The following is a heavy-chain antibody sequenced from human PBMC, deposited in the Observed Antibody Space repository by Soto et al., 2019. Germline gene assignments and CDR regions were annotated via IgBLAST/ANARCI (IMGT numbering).Heavy chain of an antibody. CDR3: ARDGVLATGPIDY. CDR1: GFTFSDYY. Sequence: QVQLVESGGGLVEPRGSLRLSCAASGFTFSDYYMSWIRQAPGKGLEWLSYISSSGATIYYVDSVKGRFTISRDNAKKSLYLQMDSLRAEDTAVYYCARDGVLATGPIDYWGTGTLVTVSS. D-gene: IGHD5-12*01. CDR2: ISSSGATI. V-gene: IGHV3-11*01. J-gene: IGHJ4*02.